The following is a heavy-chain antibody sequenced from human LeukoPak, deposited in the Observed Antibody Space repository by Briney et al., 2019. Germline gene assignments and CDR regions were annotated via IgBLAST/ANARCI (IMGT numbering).Heavy chain of an antibody. CDR3: SKSHHYDSRIFDY. V-gene: IGHV1-69*06. CDR2: IIPMFGTT. D-gene: IGHD3-10*01. J-gene: IGHJ4*02. CDR1: GGTFSRYS. Sequence: SVKVSCKASGGTFSRYSISWVRQAPGQGLEWMGEIIPMFGTTDYAQKFQGRVTITADKFTSTAYMQLSSLRSEDTAVYYCSKSHHYDSRIFDYWGQGTLVTVSS.